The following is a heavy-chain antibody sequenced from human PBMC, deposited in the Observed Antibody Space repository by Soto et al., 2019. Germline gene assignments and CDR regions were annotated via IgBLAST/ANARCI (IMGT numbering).Heavy chain of an antibody. V-gene: IGHV6-1*01. CDR3: AREGLELRWSTDWLDP. CDR1: GDSVSSNSAA. D-gene: IGHD1-7*01. Sequence: SQTLSLTCAISGDSVSSNSAAWNWIRQSPSRGLEWLGRTYYRSKWYNDYAVSVKSRITINPDTSKNQFSLQLNSVTPEDTAVYYCAREGLELRWSTDWLDPWGQGTLVTVSS. CDR2: TYYRSKWYN. J-gene: IGHJ5*02.